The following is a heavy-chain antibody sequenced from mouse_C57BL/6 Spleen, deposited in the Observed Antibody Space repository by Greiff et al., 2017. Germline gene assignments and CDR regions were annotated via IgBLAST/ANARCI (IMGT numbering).Heavy chain of an antibody. V-gene: IGHV2-2*01. D-gene: IGHD1-1*01. CDR3: ARDYGSSYFDY. Sequence: QVQLQQSGPGLVQPSQCLSISCTASGFSLTSYGVHWVRQSPGKGLEWLGVIWSGGSTDYNAAFISSLSISKDNSKSKVYLKMSSLQADDTAIYYCARDYGSSYFDYWGQGTTLTVSS. CDR1: GFSLTSYG. J-gene: IGHJ2*01. CDR2: IWSGGST.